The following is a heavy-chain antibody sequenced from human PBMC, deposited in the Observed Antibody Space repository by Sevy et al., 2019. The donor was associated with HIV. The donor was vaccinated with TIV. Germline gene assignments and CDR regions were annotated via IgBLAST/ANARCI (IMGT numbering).Heavy chain of an antibody. V-gene: IGHV3-23*01. CDR1: GFSFISYA. CDR2: ISGSDGAT. D-gene: IGHD2-15*01. CDR3: AKDIVAVVGDAFDI. Sequence: GGSLRLSCAASGFSFISYAMNWVRQAPGKGLEWVSAISGSDGATYYADSVKGRVSISRDNSKNTLYLQMDSLRAEDTAVYYCAKDIVAVVGDAFDIWGQRTMVTVSS. J-gene: IGHJ3*02.